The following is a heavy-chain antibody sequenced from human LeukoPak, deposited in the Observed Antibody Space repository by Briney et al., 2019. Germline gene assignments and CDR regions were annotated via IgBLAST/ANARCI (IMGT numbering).Heavy chain of an antibody. D-gene: IGHD3-10*01. CDR2: INHSGST. Sequence: SETLSLTCAVSGGSFSGHYWSWIRQPPGKGLEWIGEINHSGSTNYNPSLKGRVTISVDTSKNQFSLKLSSVTAADTAVYYCAVYYYGPWGQGTLVTVSS. J-gene: IGHJ1*01. V-gene: IGHV4-34*01. CDR3: AVYYYGP. CDR1: GGSFSGHY.